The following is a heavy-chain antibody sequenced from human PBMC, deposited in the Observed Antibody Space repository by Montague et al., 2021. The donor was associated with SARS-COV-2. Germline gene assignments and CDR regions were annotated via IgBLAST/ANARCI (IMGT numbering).Heavy chain of an antibody. CDR1: GFTFSSYA. D-gene: IGHD3-9*01. CDR2: ISYDGSNK. CDR3: ARESSSRYYDILTGYDYYYYMDV. V-gene: IGHV3-30*04. J-gene: IGHJ6*03. Sequence: YLSLSFSASGFTFSSYAMHWVRQAPGKGLEWVAVISYDGSNKYYVDSVKGRFTISRDNSKNTLYLQMNSLRAEDTAVYYCARESSSRYYDILTGYDYYYYMDVWGKGTTVTVSS.